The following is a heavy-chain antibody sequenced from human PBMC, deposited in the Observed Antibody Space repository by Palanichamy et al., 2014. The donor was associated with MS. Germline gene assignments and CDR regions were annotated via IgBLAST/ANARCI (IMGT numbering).Heavy chain of an antibody. CDR3: ARVDYYDSSGYYLALDY. V-gene: IGHV1-46*01. CDR1: GYTFTSYY. J-gene: IGHJ4*02. Sequence: QVQLVQSGAEVKKPGASVKVSCKASGYTFTSYYMHWVRQAPGQGLEWMGIINPSGGSTSYAQKFQGRVTMTRDTSTSTVYMELSSLRSEDTAVYYCARVDYYDSSGYYLALDYWGQGTLVTVSS. D-gene: IGHD3-22*01. CDR2: INPSGGST.